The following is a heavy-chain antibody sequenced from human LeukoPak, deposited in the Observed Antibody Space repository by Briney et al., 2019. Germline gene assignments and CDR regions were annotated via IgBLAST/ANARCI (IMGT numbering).Heavy chain of an antibody. D-gene: IGHD1-26*01. J-gene: IGHJ4*02. CDR3: ATRHYSGSYYDY. Sequence: SETLSLTCTVSGGSISSSSYYWGWIRQPPGKGLEWIGSIYYSGSTNYNPSLKSRVTISVDTSKNQFSLKLSSVTAADTAVYYCATRHYSGSYYDYWGQGTLVTVSS. V-gene: IGHV4-39*07. CDR2: IYYSGST. CDR1: GGSISSSSYY.